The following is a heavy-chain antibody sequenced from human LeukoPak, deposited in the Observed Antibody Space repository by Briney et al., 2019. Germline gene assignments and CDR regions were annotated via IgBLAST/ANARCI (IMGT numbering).Heavy chain of an antibody. CDR1: GYTFTGSY. J-gene: IGHJ5*02. Sequence: ASVKVSCKASGYTFTGSYMHWVRQAPGQGLEWMGWINPNSGGTNYAQEFQGRVTMTRDTSISTAYMELSRSRSDDTAVYYCARGPRFDPWGQGTLVTVSS. V-gene: IGHV1-2*02. CDR2: INPNSGGT. CDR3: ARGPRFDP.